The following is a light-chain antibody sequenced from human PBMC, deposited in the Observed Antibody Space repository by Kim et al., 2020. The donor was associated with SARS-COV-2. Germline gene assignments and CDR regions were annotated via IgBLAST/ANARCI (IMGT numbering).Light chain of an antibody. V-gene: IGKV3-11*01. CDR1: QSVSSY. J-gene: IGKJ1*01. CDR2: DAS. CDR3: QQRSSWPWT. Sequence: EIVLTQSPATLSLSPGERATLSCRASQSVSSYLAWYQQKVGQAPRLLIYDASNRATGIPARFSGSGSGTDFTLTISSLEPEDFAVYYCQQRSSWPWTFGQGTKVDIK.